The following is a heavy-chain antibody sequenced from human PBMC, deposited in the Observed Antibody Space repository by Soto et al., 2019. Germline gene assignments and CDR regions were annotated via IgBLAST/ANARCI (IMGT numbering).Heavy chain of an antibody. D-gene: IGHD6-13*01. V-gene: IGHV3-43D*03. CDR3: AKDYGGQQLDYYYGMDV. Sequence: GGSLRLSCAASGFTFDDYAMHWVRQAPGKGLEWVSLISWDGGSTYYADSVKGRFTISRDNSKNSLYLKMNSLRAEDTALYYCAKDYGGQQLDYYYGMDVLGQGTTVTVSS. CDR1: GFTFDDYA. CDR2: ISWDGGST. J-gene: IGHJ6*02.